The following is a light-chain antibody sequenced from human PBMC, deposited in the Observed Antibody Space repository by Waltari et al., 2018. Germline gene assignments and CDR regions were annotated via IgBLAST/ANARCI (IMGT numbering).Light chain of an antibody. CDR1: QSVLSTFNNKNY. J-gene: IGKJ1*01. Sequence: DIVMTQSPDSLAVSLGERATINCKSTQSVLSTFNNKNYFAWFQQKPGQPPKLLIYWAFTRESGVPDRFSGSGSGTDFTLTISSLQAEDVAVYYCQQYLSPPRTFGQGTKVEIK. CDR3: QQYLSPPRT. CDR2: WAF. V-gene: IGKV4-1*01.